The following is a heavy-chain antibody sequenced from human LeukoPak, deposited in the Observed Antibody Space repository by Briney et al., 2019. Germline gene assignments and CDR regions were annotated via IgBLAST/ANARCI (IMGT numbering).Heavy chain of an antibody. CDR3: ASGQGITIFGVVIKGFDY. D-gene: IGHD3-3*01. CDR1: GFTFSSYG. Sequence: GSLRLSCAASGFTFSSYGMHWVRQAPGKGLEWVAVIWYDGSNKYYADSVKGRFTISRDNSKNTLYLQVNSLRAEDTAVYYCASGQGITIFGVVIKGFDYWGQGTLVTVSS. V-gene: IGHV3-33*01. CDR2: IWYDGSNK. J-gene: IGHJ4*02.